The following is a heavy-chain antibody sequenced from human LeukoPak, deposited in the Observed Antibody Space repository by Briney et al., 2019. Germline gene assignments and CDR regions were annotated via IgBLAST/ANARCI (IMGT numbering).Heavy chain of an antibody. Sequence: KPSETLSLTCTVSGDSISSTSYYWDWIRQPPGKGLEWIGSIYNSGTPYYNPSLKSRVTISVDTSKNQFSLKVSSVTAADTAVYYCASRVYGLGSFNYWGQGTLVTVSS. CDR1: GDSISSTSYY. J-gene: IGHJ4*01. V-gene: IGHV4-39*01. CDR2: IYNSGTP. D-gene: IGHD3-10*01. CDR3: ASRVYGLGSFNY.